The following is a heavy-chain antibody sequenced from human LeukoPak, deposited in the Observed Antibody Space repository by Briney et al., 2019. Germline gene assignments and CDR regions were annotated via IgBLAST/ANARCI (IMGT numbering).Heavy chain of an antibody. D-gene: IGHD6-13*01. CDR2: IRSKANSYAT. CDR1: GFTFSGSA. V-gene: IGHV3-73*01. CDR3: TRRLGAAADYYFDY. Sequence: GGSLRLSCAASGFTFSGSAMHWVRQASGKGLEWVGRIRSKANSYATAYAASVKGRFTISRDDSKNTAYLQMNSLKTEDTAVYYCTRRLGAAADYYFDYWGQGTLVTVSS. J-gene: IGHJ4*02.